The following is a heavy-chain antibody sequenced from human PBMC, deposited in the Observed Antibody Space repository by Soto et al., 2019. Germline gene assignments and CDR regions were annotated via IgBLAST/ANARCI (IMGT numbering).Heavy chain of an antibody. V-gene: IGHV3-23*01. J-gene: IGHJ4*02. D-gene: IGHD6-19*01. CDR2: ISGGGGTT. CDR1: GFTFSNYA. Sequence: EVLLLESGGGLVQPGGSLRLSCAASGFTFSNYAISWVRQAPGKGLEWVSIISGGGGTTYYADSVKGRFTISRDNSKNTVHLQINSLRVEDTAVYYCAKQAGYSSDPFDYWGQGTLVAVSS. CDR3: AKQAGYSSDPFDY.